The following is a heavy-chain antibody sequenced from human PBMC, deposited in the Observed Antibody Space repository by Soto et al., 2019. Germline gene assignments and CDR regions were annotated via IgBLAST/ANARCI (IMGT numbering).Heavy chain of an antibody. CDR3: GYLLVVPPAPTDTDF. CDR1: GGSRYRSAYY. D-gene: IGHD3-9*01. J-gene: IGHJ4*02. V-gene: IGHV4-39*01. Sequence: SRNLSLTCTVSGGSRYRSAYYWGGICQPPGRGLEWIGNIDYNGVTYSNPSLKSRVTISRDTSKNQFSLKLTSVTAADTALYYCGYLLVVPPAPTDTDFSGPATLVTVS. CDR2: IDYNGVT.